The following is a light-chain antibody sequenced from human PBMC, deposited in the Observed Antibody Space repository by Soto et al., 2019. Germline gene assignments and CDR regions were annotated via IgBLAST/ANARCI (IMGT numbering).Light chain of an antibody. V-gene: IGKV3-20*01. Sequence: IVLTQSPGTLSLSPGEGATLSCRASQSVRSNYLAWYQQKPGQAPRLLIYGASSRATGIPDRFSGSGSGTDFTLTISRLEPEDFAVHYCQHYGGSPLYTFVQGTKLEIK. CDR2: GAS. J-gene: IGKJ2*01. CDR1: QSVRSNY. CDR3: QHYGGSPLYT.